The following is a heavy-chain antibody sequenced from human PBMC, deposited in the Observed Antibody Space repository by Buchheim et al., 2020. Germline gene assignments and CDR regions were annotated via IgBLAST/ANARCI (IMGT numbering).Heavy chain of an antibody. J-gene: IGHJ4*02. CDR2: ISGDGALQ. CDR1: GFTFTNYW. D-gene: IGHD6-19*01. V-gene: IGHV3-7*01. CDR3: ARTWHTGWSDY. Sequence: EVHMVESGGGLVQPGESLRLSCATSGFTFTNYWMTWVRQAPGQGLEWVANISGDGALQYYVDYVKGRFTISRDNAKNSLYLQMNTLRAEDTAVYYCARTWHTGWSDYWGQGTL.